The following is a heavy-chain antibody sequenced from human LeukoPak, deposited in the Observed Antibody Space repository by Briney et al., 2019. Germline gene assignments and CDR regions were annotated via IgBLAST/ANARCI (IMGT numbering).Heavy chain of an antibody. J-gene: IGHJ6*02. CDR1: GYTFSSYA. Sequence: GAPVKVSCKASGYTFSSYAISWVRQAPGQGLEWMGGIIPIFGTANYAQKFQGRVTITADESTSTAYMELSSLRSEDTAVYYYACIVATGFYYYGMDVWGQGTTVTVSS. V-gene: IGHV1-69*13. D-gene: IGHD5-12*01. CDR2: IIPIFGTA. CDR3: ACIVATGFYYYGMDV.